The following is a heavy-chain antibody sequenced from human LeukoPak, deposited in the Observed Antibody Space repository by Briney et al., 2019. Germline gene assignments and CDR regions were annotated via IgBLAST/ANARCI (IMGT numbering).Heavy chain of an antibody. CDR2: IYYSGST. V-gene: IGHV4-59*08. J-gene: IGHJ6*03. CDR3: ARRRSSLSGYYYMDV. CDR1: GGSISSYY. Sequence: SETLSLTCTVSGGSISSYYGSWIRQPPGKGLEWIGYIYYSGSTNYNPSLKSRVTISVDTSKNQFSLKLSSVTAADTAVYYCARRRSSLSGYYYMDVWGKGTTVTVSS. D-gene: IGHD6-6*01.